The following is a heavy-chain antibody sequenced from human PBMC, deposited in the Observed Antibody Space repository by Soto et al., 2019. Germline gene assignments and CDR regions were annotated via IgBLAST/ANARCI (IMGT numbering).Heavy chain of an antibody. D-gene: IGHD3-22*01. J-gene: IGHJ5*02. Sequence: QVQLVQSGAEVQKPGSSVKVSCKASGGTFSSYAISWVRQAPGQGLEWMGGIIPIFGTANYAQKFQGRVTITADKSTSTAYMELSSLRSEDTAVYYCASLHPYYDSSGYYYWFDPWGQGTLVTVSS. CDR3: ASLHPYYDSSGYYYWFDP. CDR2: IIPIFGTA. V-gene: IGHV1-69*06. CDR1: GGTFSSYA.